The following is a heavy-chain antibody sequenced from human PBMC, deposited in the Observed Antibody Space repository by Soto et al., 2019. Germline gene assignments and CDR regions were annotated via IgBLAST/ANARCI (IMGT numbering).Heavy chain of an antibody. J-gene: IGHJ4*02. CDR1: GFTFGDYA. V-gene: IGHV3-49*05. CDR3: SRYPDY. Sequence: EVQLVASGGTLVKPGRSLRLSCTTSGFTFGDYALSWIRQAPGKGLEWVSFIRSKIYGGTIEYAISVQGRFTISRDDSKGIAYLQMNSLKTEDTAVYYCSRYPDYWGQGTLVTVSS. CDR2: IRSKIYGGTI.